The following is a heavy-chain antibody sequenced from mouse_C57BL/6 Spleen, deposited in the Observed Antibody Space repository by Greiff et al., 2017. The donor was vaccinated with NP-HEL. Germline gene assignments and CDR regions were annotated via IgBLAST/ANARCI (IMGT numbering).Heavy chain of an antibody. V-gene: IGHV1-64*01. CDR1: GYTFTSYW. D-gene: IGHD2-2*01. Sequence: QVQLQQPGAELVKPGASVKLSCKASGYTFTSYWMHWVKQRPGQGLEWIGMIHPNSGSTNYNEKFKSKATLTVDKSSSTAYMQLSSLTSEDSAVDYCARDGYDLYYAMDDWGQGTSVTVSS. J-gene: IGHJ4*01. CDR2: IHPNSGST. CDR3: ARDGYDLYYAMDD.